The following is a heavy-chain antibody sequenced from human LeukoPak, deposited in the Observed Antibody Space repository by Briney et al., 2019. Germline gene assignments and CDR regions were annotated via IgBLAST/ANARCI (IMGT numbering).Heavy chain of an antibody. CDR2: IKQDGSEK. CDR1: GFTFSSYW. Sequence: GGSLRLSCAASGFTFSSYWMSWVRQAPGKGLEWVANIKQDGSEKYYVDSVKGRFTISRDNAKNSLYPQMNSLRAEDTAVYYCASDSRSGSFEFDYWGQGTLVTVSS. V-gene: IGHV3-7*01. D-gene: IGHD3-10*01. CDR3: ASDSRSGSFEFDY. J-gene: IGHJ4*02.